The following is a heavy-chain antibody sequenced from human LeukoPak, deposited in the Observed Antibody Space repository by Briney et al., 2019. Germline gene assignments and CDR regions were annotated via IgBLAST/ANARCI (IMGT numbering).Heavy chain of an antibody. J-gene: IGHJ6*03. CDR2: IKQDGSDK. V-gene: IGHV3-7*01. CDR1: GFTFSTHW. Sequence: GGSLRLSCAASGFTFSTHWMSWVRQAPGKGPEWVANIKQDGSDKYYVDSVKGRFTISRDNAKNSLYPQMNSLRAEDTAVYYCARQEYCSGNCFYNMDGGGKGTTVTVS. D-gene: IGHD2-15*01. CDR3: ARQEYCSGNCFYNMDG.